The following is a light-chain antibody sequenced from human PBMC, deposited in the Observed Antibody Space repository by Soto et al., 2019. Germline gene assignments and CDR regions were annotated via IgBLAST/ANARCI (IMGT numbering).Light chain of an antibody. CDR3: QQYRGNSFT. CDR1: QRVFIW. CDR2: VAM. Sequence: IQMPHSLSTRSASLGARSTLTGRASQRVFIWVAWYQQKQERAPKLLTFVAMNWEYGVPPRFSGDGCETEFTLTINSLQPDDFATYYCQQYRGNSFTFGQGTKLEI. J-gene: IGKJ2*01. V-gene: IGKV1-5*01.